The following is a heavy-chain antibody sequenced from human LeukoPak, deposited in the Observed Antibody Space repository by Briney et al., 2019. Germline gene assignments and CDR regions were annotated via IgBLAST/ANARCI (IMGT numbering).Heavy chain of an antibody. CDR2: IYTSGST. CDR3: ASGGCSSTSCYAGPPFDI. CDR1: GGSISSGSYY. D-gene: IGHD2-2*01. J-gene: IGHJ3*02. V-gene: IGHV4-61*02. Sequence: SETLSLTCTVSGGSISSGSYYWSWIRQPAGKGLEWIGRIYTSGSTNYNPSLKSRVTISVDTSKNQFSLKLSPVTAADTAVYYCASGGCSSTSCYAGPPFDIWGQGTMVTVSS.